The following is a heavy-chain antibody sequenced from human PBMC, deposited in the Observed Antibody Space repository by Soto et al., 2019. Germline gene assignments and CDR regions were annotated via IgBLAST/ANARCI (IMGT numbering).Heavy chain of an antibody. CDR2: IYPGDSET. Sequence: PXDSLKLYCKVFGYTFGNYWIGWVLQVPGKGLEWMGIIYPGDSETTYSPSFQGQVTISADKSISTAYLQWSSLTASDTAIYYCARHGGYLSGSNSYRLGYYDFWGQGTRVTVS. D-gene: IGHD4-4*01. V-gene: IGHV5-51*01. CDR1: GYTFGNYW. J-gene: IGHJ4*02. CDR3: ARHGGYLSGSNSYRLGYYDF.